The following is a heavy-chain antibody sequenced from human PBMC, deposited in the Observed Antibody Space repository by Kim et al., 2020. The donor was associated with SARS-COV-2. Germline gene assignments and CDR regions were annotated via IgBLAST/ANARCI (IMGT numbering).Heavy chain of an antibody. D-gene: IGHD3-10*01. Sequence: SETLSLTCTVSGGSISSSSYYWGWIRQPPGKGLEWIGSIYYSGSTYYNPSLKSRVTISVDTSKNQFSLKLSSVTAADTAVYYCARNTYYYGSGTKDAFDIWGQGTMVTVSS. V-gene: IGHV4-39*01. CDR1: GGSISSSSYY. J-gene: IGHJ3*02. CDR3: ARNTYYYGSGTKDAFDI. CDR2: IYYSGST.